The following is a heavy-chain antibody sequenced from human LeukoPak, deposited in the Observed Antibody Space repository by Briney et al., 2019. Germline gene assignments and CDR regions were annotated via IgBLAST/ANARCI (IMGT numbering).Heavy chain of an antibody. CDR2: IHHSGST. J-gene: IGHJ4*02. V-gene: IGHV4-38-2*02. CDR3: ARVAVAAVL. Sequence: SETLSLTCTVSGDSISSGYYWGWIRQPPGKGLEWIGSIHHSGSTYYNPSLKSRVTISVDTSKNQFSLKLSSVTAADTAVYYCARVAVAAVLWGQGTLVTVSS. D-gene: IGHD6-19*01. CDR1: GDSISSGYY.